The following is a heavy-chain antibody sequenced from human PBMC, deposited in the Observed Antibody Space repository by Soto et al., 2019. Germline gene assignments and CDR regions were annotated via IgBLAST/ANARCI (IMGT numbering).Heavy chain of an antibody. CDR1: GGTFSSYA. V-gene: IGHV1-69*01. Sequence: QVQLVQSGAEVKKSGSSVKVSCKASGGTFSSYAISWVRQAPGQGLEWMGGIIPIFGTANYAQKFQGRVTITADESTSTAYMELSSLRSEDTAVYYCAASCSSTSCYVYYYGMDVWGQGTTVTVSS. J-gene: IGHJ6*02. CDR2: IIPIFGTA. CDR3: AASCSSTSCYVYYYGMDV. D-gene: IGHD2-2*01.